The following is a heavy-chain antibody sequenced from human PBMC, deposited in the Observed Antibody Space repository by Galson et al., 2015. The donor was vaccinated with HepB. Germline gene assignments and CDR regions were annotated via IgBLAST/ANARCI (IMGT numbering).Heavy chain of an antibody. CDR1: GFTFSSYA. Sequence: SLRLSCAASGFTFSSYAMHWVRQAPGKGLEWVAVISYDGSNKYYADSVKGRFTISRDNSKNTLYLQMNSLRAEDTAVYYCARGAWLVTRYGMDVWGQGTTVTVSS. CDR2: ISYDGSNK. CDR3: ARGAWLVTRYGMDV. V-gene: IGHV3-30-3*01. J-gene: IGHJ6*02. D-gene: IGHD6-19*01.